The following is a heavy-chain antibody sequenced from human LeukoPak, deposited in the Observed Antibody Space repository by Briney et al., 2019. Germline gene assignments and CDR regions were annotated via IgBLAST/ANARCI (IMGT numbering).Heavy chain of an antibody. CDR2: IYYSGST. V-gene: IGHV4-30-4*01. Sequence: SRTLSLTCTVSGGSISSGDYYWSWIRQPPGKGPEWIGYIYYSGSTYYNPSLKSRVTISVDTSKNQFSLKLSSVTAADTAVYYCARDRISVGPDYWGQGTLVTVSS. CDR1: GGSISSGDYY. CDR3: ARDRISVGPDY. J-gene: IGHJ4*02. D-gene: IGHD1-14*01.